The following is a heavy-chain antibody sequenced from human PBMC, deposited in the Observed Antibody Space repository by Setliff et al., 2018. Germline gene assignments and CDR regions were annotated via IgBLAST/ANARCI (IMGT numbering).Heavy chain of an antibody. D-gene: IGHD5-18*01. CDR3: ARVRLGLPMVDY. Sequence: ASVKVSCKASGYTFTGYYMYWVRQAPGQGLGWMGRINPSSGATIYAQKFQGRVTMTSDTSISTAYMELGRLRSDDTAVYFCARVRLGLPMVDYWGQGTLVTVSS. CDR1: GYTFTGYY. V-gene: IGHV1-2*06. J-gene: IGHJ4*02. CDR2: INPSSGAT.